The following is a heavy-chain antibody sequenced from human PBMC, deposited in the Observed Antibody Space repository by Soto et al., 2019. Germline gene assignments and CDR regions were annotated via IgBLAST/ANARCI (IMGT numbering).Heavy chain of an antibody. J-gene: IGHJ6*03. CDR3: AIVRAFVFLSGPHYYYYMDV. CDR1: GYTFTSYG. Sequence: ASVKVSCKASGYTFTSYGISWVRQAPGQGLERMGWISAYNGNTNYAQKLQGRVTMTTDTSTSTAYLELRSLRSDDTAVYYCAIVRAFVFLSGPHYYYYMDVWGKGTTVTVSS. CDR2: ISAYNGNT. V-gene: IGHV1-18*01. D-gene: IGHD3-3*01.